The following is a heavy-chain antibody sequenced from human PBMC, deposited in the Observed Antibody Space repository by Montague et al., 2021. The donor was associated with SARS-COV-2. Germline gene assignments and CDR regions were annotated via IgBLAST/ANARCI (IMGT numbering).Heavy chain of an antibody. CDR1: GGSISSYY. CDR3: ASGKYYDFWSGYYSHDYVSGMDV. D-gene: IGHD3-3*01. CDR2: IHTSGST. V-gene: IGHV4-4*07. J-gene: IGHJ6*02. Sequence: SETLSLTCTVSGGSISSYYWSWIRQSSGKGLEWIGRIHTSGSTDXNPXFSSRVTMSVDTSKNQFSLKLSSVTAADTAVYHCASGKYYDFWSGYYSHDYVSGMDVWGQGTTVTVSS.